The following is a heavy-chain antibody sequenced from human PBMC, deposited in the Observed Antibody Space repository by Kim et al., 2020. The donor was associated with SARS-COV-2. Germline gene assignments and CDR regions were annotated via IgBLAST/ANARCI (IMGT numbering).Heavy chain of an antibody. Sequence: SVKVSCKASGGTFSSYGINWVRQAPGQGLEWMGRIIPILGIANYAQKFQGRVTITADKSTSTAYMELSSLRSEDTAVYYCARRRDGYTNNCFDPWGQGTLVTVSS. CDR1: GGTFSSYG. J-gene: IGHJ5*02. CDR2: IIPILGIA. D-gene: IGHD5-12*01. V-gene: IGHV1-69*04. CDR3: ARRRDGYTNNCFDP.